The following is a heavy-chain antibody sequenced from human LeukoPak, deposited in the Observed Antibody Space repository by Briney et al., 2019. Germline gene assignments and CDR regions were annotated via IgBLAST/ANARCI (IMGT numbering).Heavy chain of an antibody. V-gene: IGHV4-39*01. D-gene: IGHD1-1*01. Sequence: SETLSLTCTVSGGSISSSSYYWGWIRQPPGKGLEWIGIIYYSGSTYYNPSLTSRVTISVDTSKNQFSLKLSSVTAADTAVYYCARHRRYNWNDGVPYRAYQLLEFDYWGQGTLVTVSS. CDR2: IYYSGST. CDR1: GGSISSSSYY. CDR3: ARHRRYNWNDGVPYRAYQLLEFDY. J-gene: IGHJ4*02.